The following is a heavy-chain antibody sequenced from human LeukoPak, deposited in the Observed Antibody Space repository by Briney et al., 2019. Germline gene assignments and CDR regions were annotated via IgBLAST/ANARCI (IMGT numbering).Heavy chain of an antibody. CDR2: SGGST. V-gene: IGHV1-46*01. Sequence: SGGSTSYAQKFQGRVTMTRDTSTSTAYMELRSLRSDDTAVYYCARDLLYDSSGYTNYFDYWGQGTLVTVSS. D-gene: IGHD3-22*01. J-gene: IGHJ4*02. CDR3: ARDLLYDSSGYTNYFDY.